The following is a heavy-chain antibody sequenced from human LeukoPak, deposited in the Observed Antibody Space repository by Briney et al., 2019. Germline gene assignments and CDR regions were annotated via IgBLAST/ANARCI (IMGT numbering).Heavy chain of an antibody. D-gene: IGHD6-13*01. V-gene: IGHV1-3*01. Sequence: GESLKISCKGSGYSFSTYWIAWVRQMPGKGLEWMGWINAGNGNTKYSQKFQGRVTITRDTSASTAYMELSSLRSEDTAVYYCARDPAPETIAAAGTDYWGQGTLVTVSS. J-gene: IGHJ4*02. CDR1: GYSFSTYW. CDR3: ARDPAPETIAAAGTDY. CDR2: INAGNGNT.